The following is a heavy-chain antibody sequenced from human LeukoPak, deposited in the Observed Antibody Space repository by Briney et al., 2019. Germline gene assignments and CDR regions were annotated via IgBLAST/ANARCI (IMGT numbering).Heavy chain of an antibody. J-gene: IGHJ4*02. CDR3: ARAGDYYSTGDC. Sequence: GGSLRLSCAGSGFILSDHYMDWVRQAPGKGLEWVARSRNKDNSYSTEYAASVKGIFTILRDDSKNSLYLQMNNLKTEDTAVYYCARAGDYYSTGDCWGQGTLVTVSS. V-gene: IGHV3-72*01. CDR2: SRNKDNSYST. CDR1: GFILSDHY. D-gene: IGHD3-22*01.